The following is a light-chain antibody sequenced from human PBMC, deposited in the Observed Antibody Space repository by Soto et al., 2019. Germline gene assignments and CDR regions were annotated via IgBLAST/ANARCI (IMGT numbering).Light chain of an antibody. J-gene: IGLJ3*02. CDR3: QSYDSSRSGWV. Sequence: QSVLTQPPSVSGAPGQRVTLSCTGSSSNIGAGYDVHWYQQLPGTAPKLLIYGNSNRPSGVPDRFSGSKSGTSASLAITGLQAEDEADYYCQSYDSSRSGWVFGGGTKRTVL. CDR2: GNS. CDR1: SSNIGAGYD. V-gene: IGLV1-40*01.